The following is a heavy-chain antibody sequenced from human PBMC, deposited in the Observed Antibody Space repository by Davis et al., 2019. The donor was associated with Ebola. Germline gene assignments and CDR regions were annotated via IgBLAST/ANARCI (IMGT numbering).Heavy chain of an antibody. D-gene: IGHD3-10*01. CDR2: INAGNGNT. V-gene: IGHV1-3*01. Sequence: ASVKVSCKASGYTFTSYYMHWVRQAPGQRLEWMGWINAGNGNTKYSQKFQGRVTITRDTSTSTVYMELSSLRSEDTAVYYCARDRVLEGGPWFRAPYYFDYWGQGTLVAVSS. CDR3: ARDRVLEGGPWFRAPYYFDY. J-gene: IGHJ4*02. CDR1: GYTFTSYY.